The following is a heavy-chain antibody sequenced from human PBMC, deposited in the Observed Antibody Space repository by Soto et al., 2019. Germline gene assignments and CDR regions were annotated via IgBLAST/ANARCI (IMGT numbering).Heavy chain of an antibody. Sequence: QITLKESGPTLVKPTQTLTLTCTFSGFSFSTDGMGVGWIRQPPGKALEWLALIYWDDDKRFSPSQKSRLTITKDGSRNQVVLTVTNMDPADTATYYCAHVYWAASGTRYYFDYWGQGTLVTVSS. CDR3: AHVYWAASGTRYYFDY. J-gene: IGHJ4*02. CDR2: IYWDDDK. D-gene: IGHD1-7*01. V-gene: IGHV2-5*02. CDR1: GFSFSTDGMG.